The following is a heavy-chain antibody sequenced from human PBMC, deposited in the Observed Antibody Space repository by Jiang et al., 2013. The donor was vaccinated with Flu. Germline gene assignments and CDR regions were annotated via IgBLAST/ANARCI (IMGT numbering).Heavy chain of an antibody. CDR2: FDPGDGET. CDR3: ATSLIREGFND. J-gene: IGHJ4*02. Sequence: SGAEVKKPGASVKVSCKVSGYTLTEISMHWVRQAPGKGLEWMGGFDPGDGETIYAQKFQGRVTLTEDTFTDTAYMELSSLRSEDTAVYYCATSLIREGFNDWGQGTLVTVSS. CDR1: GYTLTEIS. V-gene: IGHV1-24*01. D-gene: IGHD5-24*01.